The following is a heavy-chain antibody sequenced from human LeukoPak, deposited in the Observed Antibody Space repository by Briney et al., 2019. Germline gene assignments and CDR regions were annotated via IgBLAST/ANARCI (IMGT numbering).Heavy chain of an antibody. CDR1: GYTFTSYA. V-gene: IGHV1-3*01. CDR2: INAGNGNT. J-gene: IGHJ4*02. CDR3: ARDVLVTADPTYYFDY. Sequence: EASVKVSCEASGYTFTSYAMHWVRQAPGQRLEWMGWINAGNGNTKYSQKFQGRVTITRDTSASTAYMELSSLRSEDTAVYYCARDVLVTADPTYYFDYWGQGTLVTVSS. D-gene: IGHD2-21*02.